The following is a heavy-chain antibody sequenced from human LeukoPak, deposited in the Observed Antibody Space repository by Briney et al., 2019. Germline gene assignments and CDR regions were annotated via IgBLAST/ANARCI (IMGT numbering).Heavy chain of an antibody. Sequence: SETLSLTCPVSGGSISSYYWSWIRQPPGKGLEWIGYIYYSGSTNYNPSLKSRVTISVDTSKNQFSLKLSSVTAADTAVYYCARLGYCSSTSCYEGGVDYWGQGTLVTVSS. CDR2: IYYSGST. CDR3: ARLGYCSSTSCYEGGVDY. D-gene: IGHD2-2*01. CDR1: GGSISSYY. J-gene: IGHJ4*02. V-gene: IGHV4-59*08.